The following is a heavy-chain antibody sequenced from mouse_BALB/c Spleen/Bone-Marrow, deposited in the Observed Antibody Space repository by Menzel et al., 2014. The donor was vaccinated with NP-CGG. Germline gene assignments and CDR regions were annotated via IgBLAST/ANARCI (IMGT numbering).Heavy chain of an antibody. CDR2: IDTSDSYT. CDR3: AFYYGNYGGY. Sequence: QVQLQQSGAELVMPGASVKMSCKASGYTFTDYWMHWVKQRPGQGLEWIGAIDTSDSYTSYNQKFEGKATLTVDESSSTAYMQLSSLTSEDSAVYYCAFYYGNYGGYWGQGTTLTVSS. D-gene: IGHD2-1*01. V-gene: IGHV1-69*01. J-gene: IGHJ2*01. CDR1: GYTFTDYW.